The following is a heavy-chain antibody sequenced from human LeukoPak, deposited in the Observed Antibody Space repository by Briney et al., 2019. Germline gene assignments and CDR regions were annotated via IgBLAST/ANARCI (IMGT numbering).Heavy chain of an antibody. J-gene: IGHJ4*02. CDR2: IIPIFGTA. Sequence: GASVKVSCKASGGTFSSYAISWVRQAPGQGLEWMGGIIPIFGTANYAQKFQGRVTITADESTSTAYMELSGLRSEDTAVYYCARGEYYYYDSSPLPDWGQGTLVTVSS. CDR3: ARGEYYYYDSSPLPD. V-gene: IGHV1-69*13. CDR1: GGTFSSYA. D-gene: IGHD3-22*01.